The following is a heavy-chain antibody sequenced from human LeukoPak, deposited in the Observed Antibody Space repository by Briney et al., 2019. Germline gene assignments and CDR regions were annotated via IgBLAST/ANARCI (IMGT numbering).Heavy chain of an antibody. Sequence: GGSLRLSCAASGFTFSSYSMNWVRQAPGKGLEWVSSITSSSIYIYYADSLKGRFTISRDNAKNSLYLQMNSLRAEDTAVYYCAREHYYDSSGYPYYFDYWGQGTPVTVSS. CDR2: ITSSSIYI. CDR1: GFTFSSYS. D-gene: IGHD3-22*01. V-gene: IGHV3-21*01. CDR3: AREHYYDSSGYPYYFDY. J-gene: IGHJ4*02.